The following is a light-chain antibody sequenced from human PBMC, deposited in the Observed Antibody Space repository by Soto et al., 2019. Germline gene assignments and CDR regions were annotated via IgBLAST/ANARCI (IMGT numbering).Light chain of an antibody. Sequence: SYELTQPPSVSVAPGQTARITCGENNIGKKRGHWYQQKPGQAPVLVVYDDSDRPSGIPERFSGSNSGNTATLSISRVEAGDEADYYCQVCDSNSVYVFGTGTKVTVL. V-gene: IGLV3-21*02. J-gene: IGLJ1*01. CDR2: DDS. CDR3: QVCDSNSVYV. CDR1: NIGKKR.